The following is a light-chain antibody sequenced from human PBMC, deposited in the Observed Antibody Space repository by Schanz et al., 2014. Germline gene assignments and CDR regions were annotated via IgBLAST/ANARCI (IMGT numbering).Light chain of an antibody. CDR2: EDS. Sequence: QSALTQPASVSGSPGQSITISCTGTSSDVGSYNLVSWYQQHPGKVPKLMIYEDSKRPSGVSNRFSGSKSGNTASLTISGLQAEDEADYYCSSYTSSSTLVVFGGGTKLTVL. V-gene: IGLV2-14*02. CDR3: SSYTSSSTLVV. CDR1: SSDVGSYNL. J-gene: IGLJ2*01.